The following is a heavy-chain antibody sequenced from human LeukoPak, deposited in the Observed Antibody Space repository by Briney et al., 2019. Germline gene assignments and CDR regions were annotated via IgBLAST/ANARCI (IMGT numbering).Heavy chain of an antibody. CDR1: GFSLSSYS. J-gene: IGHJ6*02. D-gene: IGHD3-10*01. CDR2: ISHTGSTM. V-gene: IGHV3-48*04. CDR3: AIPPLSGAGSRRPLAGMDV. Sequence: GGSLRLSCAASGFSLSSYSMNWVRQAPGKGLEWVSYISHTGSTMSYADSVKGRFTISRDNARNSLYLQMNSLRAEDTAVYYCAIPPLSGAGSRRPLAGMDVWGQGTTVTVSS.